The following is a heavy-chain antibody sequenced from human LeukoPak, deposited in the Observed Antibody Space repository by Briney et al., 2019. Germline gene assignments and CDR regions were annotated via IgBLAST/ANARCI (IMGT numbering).Heavy chain of an antibody. J-gene: IGHJ4*02. D-gene: IGHD3-22*01. CDR3: AKGGKYYYDSSGYYFPGPGYY. V-gene: IGHV3-20*04. CDR2: INWNGGST. CDR1: GFTFDDYG. Sequence: GGSLRLSCAASGFTFDDYGMSWVRQAPGKGLEWVSGINWNGGSTGYADSVKGRFTISRDNSKNTLYLQMNSLRAEDTAVYYCAKGGKYYYDSSGYYFPGPGYYWGQGTLVTVSS.